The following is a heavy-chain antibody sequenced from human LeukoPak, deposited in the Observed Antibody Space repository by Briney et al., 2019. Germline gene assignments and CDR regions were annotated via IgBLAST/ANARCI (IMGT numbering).Heavy chain of an antibody. Sequence: GALRLSCAASGFTFSSYSMNWVRQAPGKGLEWVSYISSSSSTIYYTDSVKGRFTISRDNAKNSLYLQMNSLRAEDTAVYYCALDCSSTSCYDLCDYWGQGTLVTVSS. D-gene: IGHD2-2*01. CDR2: ISSSSSTI. V-gene: IGHV3-48*01. CDR3: ALDCSSTSCYDLCDY. J-gene: IGHJ4*02. CDR1: GFTFSSYS.